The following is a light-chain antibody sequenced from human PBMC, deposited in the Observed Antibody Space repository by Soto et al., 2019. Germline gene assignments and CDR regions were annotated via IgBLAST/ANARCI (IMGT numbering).Light chain of an antibody. CDR1: QSVSSSY. CDR3: QQYGSSPET. V-gene: IGKV3-20*01. Sequence: EIVLTQSPGTLSLSPGERATLSCRASQSVSSSYLAWYQQKPGQAPRLLIYGASSRATGIPDRFSGSGFGTDFTLTISRLEPEDFAVYYCQQYGSSPETVGQGTKVEIK. CDR2: GAS. J-gene: IGKJ1*01.